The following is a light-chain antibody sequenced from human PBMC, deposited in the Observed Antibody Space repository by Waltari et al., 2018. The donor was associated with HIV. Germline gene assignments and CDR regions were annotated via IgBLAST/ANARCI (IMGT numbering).Light chain of an antibody. CDR1: SSDVGSYNL. Sequence: QSALTQPASLSGSPGQSITISCTGTSSDVGSYNLVSWYQQIPGKAPKLLIYEVSERPSGISVRFSGFKSGNTASLTISGLQAEDEGDYYCCSYGGSSTFYVFGSGTKVT. CDR3: CSYGGSSTFYV. CDR2: EVS. V-gene: IGLV2-23*02. J-gene: IGLJ1*01.